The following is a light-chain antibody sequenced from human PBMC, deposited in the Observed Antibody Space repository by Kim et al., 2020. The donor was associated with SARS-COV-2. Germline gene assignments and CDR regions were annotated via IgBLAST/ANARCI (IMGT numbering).Light chain of an antibody. CDR1: SSNIGSNA. Sequence: QSVLTQPPSASGTPGQRVTISCSGSSSNIGSNAVTWYQQLPGTAPKLLIYGNNQRPSGVPDRFSGSKSATSASLAISGLQSEDEADYYCAAWDDSLNGYVFGTGTKVTVL. V-gene: IGLV1-44*01. J-gene: IGLJ1*01. CDR2: GNN. CDR3: AAWDDSLNGYV.